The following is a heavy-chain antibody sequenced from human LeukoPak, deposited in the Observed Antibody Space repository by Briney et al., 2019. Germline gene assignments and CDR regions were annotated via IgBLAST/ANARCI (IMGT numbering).Heavy chain of an antibody. CDR2: IYTSGST. Sequence: SETLSLTYTVSGGSISSYYWSWIRQPPGKGLEWIGYIYTSGSTNYNPSLKSRVTISVDTSKNQFSLKLSSVTAADTAVYYCARTVTYYDFWSGDWFDPWGQGTLVTVSS. V-gene: IGHV4-4*09. CDR1: GGSISSYY. D-gene: IGHD3-3*01. CDR3: ARTVTYYDFWSGDWFDP. J-gene: IGHJ5*02.